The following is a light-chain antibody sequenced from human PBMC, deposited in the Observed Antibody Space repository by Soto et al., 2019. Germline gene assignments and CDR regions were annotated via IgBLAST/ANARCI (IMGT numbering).Light chain of an antibody. CDR1: NSKIGAGYD. V-gene: IGLV1-40*01. J-gene: IGLJ1*01. Sequence: QSAPTQPPSGSGAPGQRVTISCPGSNSKIGAGYDVHWYQQLPGTAPKPLIYGNSNRPSGVPDRFSGSKSGTSASLAITGLQAEDEADYYCQSYDSSLSGYVFGTGTKVTVL. CDR3: QSYDSSLSGYV. CDR2: GNS.